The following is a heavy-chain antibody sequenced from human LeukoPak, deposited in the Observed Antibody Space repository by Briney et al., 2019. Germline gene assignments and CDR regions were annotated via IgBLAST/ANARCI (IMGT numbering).Heavy chain of an antibody. V-gene: IGHV4-59*08. CDR1: GASISNYY. CDR2: VSYRGRT. J-gene: IGHJ4*02. Sequence: SETLSLTCTVSGASISNYYWSWIRQPPGKGLECIGYVSYRGRTNHSPPLKSRVTISADTSKNQFSLKLTSVTAADTAVYYCARHERGAENLDYWGQGTLVTVSS. CDR3: ARHERGAENLDY. D-gene: IGHD1-1*01.